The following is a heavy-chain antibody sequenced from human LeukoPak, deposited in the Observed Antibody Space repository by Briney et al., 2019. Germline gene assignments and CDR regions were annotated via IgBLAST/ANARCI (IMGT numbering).Heavy chain of an antibody. CDR2: INHSGST. CDR1: GGSFSGYY. J-gene: IGHJ6*03. CDR3: ARGGTYYDYVWGSYGNYYYMDV. D-gene: IGHD3-16*01. V-gene: IGHV4-34*01. Sequence: PSETLSLTCAVYGGSFSGYYWSWIRQPPGKGLEWIGEINHSGSTNYNPSLKSRVTISVDTSKNQFSVKLSSVTAADTAVYYCARGGTYYDYVWGSYGNYYYMDVWGKGTTVTVSS.